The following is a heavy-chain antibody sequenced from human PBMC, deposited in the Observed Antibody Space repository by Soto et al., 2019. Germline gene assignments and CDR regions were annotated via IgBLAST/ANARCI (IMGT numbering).Heavy chain of an antibody. CDR3: ARQGSWPYYYYVLDV. J-gene: IGHJ6*02. CDR1: GYTFTTSG. V-gene: IGHV1-18*01. Sequence: QVQLGQSGPEVKKPGASVKVSCEASGYTFTTSGISWVRQAPGQGLEWMGWISTHNGDTNSAQKFQGRVTMTADTSTGTVYMELMSPNYDDTAVYYCARQGSWPYYYYVLDVWGQGTTVTVSS. CDR2: ISTHNGDT. D-gene: IGHD1-26*01.